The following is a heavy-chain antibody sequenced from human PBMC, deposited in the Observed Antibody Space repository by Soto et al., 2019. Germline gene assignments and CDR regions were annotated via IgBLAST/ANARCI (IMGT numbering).Heavy chain of an antibody. V-gene: IGHV4-59*01. J-gene: IGHJ5*02. Sequence: LSLTCTVSGGSISSYYWSWIRQPPGKGLEWIGYIYYSGSTNYNPSLKSRVTISVDTSKNQFSLKLSSVTAADTAVYYCARVFYRSIFYPWGQGTLVTVSS. D-gene: IGHD6-6*01. CDR1: GGSISSYY. CDR2: IYYSGST. CDR3: ARVFYRSIFYP.